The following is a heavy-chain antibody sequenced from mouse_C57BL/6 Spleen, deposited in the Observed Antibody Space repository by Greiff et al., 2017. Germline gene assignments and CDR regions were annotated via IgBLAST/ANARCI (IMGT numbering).Heavy chain of an antibody. Sequence: QVQLQQPGAELVRPGTSVKLSCKASGYTFTSYWMHWVKQRPGQGLEWIGVIDPSASYTNYNQKFKGKATLTVDTSSSTAYMQLRSLTSEDSAVYYCARSKRDTNFDYWGQGTTLTVSS. CDR1: GYTFTSYW. CDR3: ARSKRDTNFDY. V-gene: IGHV1-59*01. D-gene: IGHD3-3*01. CDR2: IDPSASYT. J-gene: IGHJ2*01.